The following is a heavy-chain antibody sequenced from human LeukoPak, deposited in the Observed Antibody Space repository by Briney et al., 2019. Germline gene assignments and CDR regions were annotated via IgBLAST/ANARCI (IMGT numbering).Heavy chain of an antibody. Sequence: SVKVPCKASGGTFSSYAISWVRQAPGQGLEWMGRIIPILGIANYAQKFQGRVTITADKSTSTAYMELSSLRSEDTAVYYCARDQARYFDWLPPSGFDYWGQGTLVTVSS. D-gene: IGHD3-9*01. V-gene: IGHV1-69*04. J-gene: IGHJ4*02. CDR2: IIPILGIA. CDR1: GGTFSSYA. CDR3: ARDQARYFDWLPPSGFDY.